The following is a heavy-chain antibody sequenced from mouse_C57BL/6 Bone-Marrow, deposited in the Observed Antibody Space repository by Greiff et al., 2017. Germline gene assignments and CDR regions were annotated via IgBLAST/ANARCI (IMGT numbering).Heavy chain of an antibody. J-gene: IGHJ2*01. CDR3: ARAGPRRRSFDY. V-gene: IGHV1-55*01. Sequence: VQLQQSGAELVKPGASVKMSCTASGYTFTSSWITWVKQRPVQGLEGIGDIYPTSGRTNYNEKFKSQAILTVDTSTNPAYVQLSILTSEDSAVFYCARAGPRRRSFDYGGQGPTPTLSA. CDR2: IYPTSGRT. CDR1: GYTFTSSW.